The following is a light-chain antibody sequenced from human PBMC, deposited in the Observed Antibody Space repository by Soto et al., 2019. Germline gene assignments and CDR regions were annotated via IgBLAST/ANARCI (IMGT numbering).Light chain of an antibody. CDR1: SSDVGAYNY. Sequence: QSALTQPASVSGSLGQSITISCTGTSSDVGAYNYVSWYQQHPGTAPKLLICGVSDRPSGVSNRFSGSKSGNTASLTISGLQAEDEATYYCSSYTSSTFYVFGTGTKLTVL. CDR2: GVS. CDR3: SSYTSSTFYV. J-gene: IGLJ1*01. V-gene: IGLV2-14*01.